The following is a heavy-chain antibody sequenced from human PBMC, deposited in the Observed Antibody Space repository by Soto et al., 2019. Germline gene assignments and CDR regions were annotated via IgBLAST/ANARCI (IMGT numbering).Heavy chain of an antibody. D-gene: IGHD6-13*01. V-gene: IGHV3-20*01. Sequence: GGSLRLSCAASGFTFDDYGMSWVRQAPGKGLEWVSGINWNGGSTGYADSVKGRFTISRDNTKNSLYLQMNSLRAEDTALYHCARDRSSSWDLLYYYMDVWGKGTTVTVSS. CDR1: GFTFDDYG. CDR3: ARDRSSSWDLLYYYMDV. J-gene: IGHJ6*03. CDR2: INWNGGST.